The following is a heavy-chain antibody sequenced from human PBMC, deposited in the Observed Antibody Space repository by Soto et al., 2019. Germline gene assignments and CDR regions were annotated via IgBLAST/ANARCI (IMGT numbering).Heavy chain of an antibody. D-gene: IGHD5-18*01. CDR3: ARGPPAMVPSCFDY. Sequence: QVQLVQSGAEVKKPGSSVKVSCKASGGTFSSYAISWVRQAPGQGLEWMGGIIPIFGTANYAQKFQGRVTXXAXEXXSTASMELSSLRSEDTAVYYCARGPPAMVPSCFDYWGQGALVTVSS. CDR2: IIPIFGTA. J-gene: IGHJ4*02. CDR1: GGTFSSYA. V-gene: IGHV1-69*12.